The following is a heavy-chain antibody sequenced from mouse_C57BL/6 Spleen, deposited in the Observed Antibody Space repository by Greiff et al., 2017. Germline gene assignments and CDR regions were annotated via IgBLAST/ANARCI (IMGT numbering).Heavy chain of an antibody. CDR1: GFTFSGYG. V-gene: IGHV5-17*01. Sequence: EVHLVESGGGLVKPGGSLKLSCAASGFTFSGYGMHWVRQAPEKGLEWVAYISSGSSTNYYADTVKGRFTISRDNAKNTLFLQMTSLRSEDTAMYYCARRDCSTWYFDVWGTGTTVTVSS. CDR2: ISSGSSTN. J-gene: IGHJ1*03. D-gene: IGHD2-5*01. CDR3: ARRDCSTWYFDV.